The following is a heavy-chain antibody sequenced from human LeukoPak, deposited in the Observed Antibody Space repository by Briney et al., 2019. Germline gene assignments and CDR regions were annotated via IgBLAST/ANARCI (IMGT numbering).Heavy chain of an antibody. CDR2: ISSGTSYI. CDR3: ARDEHYDILTGYYSPEGY. V-gene: IGHV3-21*01. J-gene: IGHJ4*02. D-gene: IGHD3-9*01. Sequence: GGSLRLSCAASGFTFNTYTMNWVRQAPGKGLEWVSSISSGTSYIYYADSVKGRFTISRDNAKNSLYLQMNSLRAEDTAVYYCARDEHYDILTGYYSPEGYWGQGTLVTVSS. CDR1: GFTFNTYT.